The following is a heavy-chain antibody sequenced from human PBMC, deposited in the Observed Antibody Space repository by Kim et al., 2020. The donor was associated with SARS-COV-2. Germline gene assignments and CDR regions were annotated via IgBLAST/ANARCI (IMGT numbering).Heavy chain of an antibody. CDR2: IKPDGSLR. V-gene: IGHV3-7*01. Sequence: GGSLRLSCAASGFTISSYWMAWLRQFPGKGLEWVANIKPDGSLRFYVDSVEGRFTVSRDNAKNSVFLQMNGLRPEDTAVYYCARDDGFQSIDHWGQGIMVTVSS. J-gene: IGHJ4*02. D-gene: IGHD6-25*01. CDR3: ARDDGFQSIDH. CDR1: GFTISSYW.